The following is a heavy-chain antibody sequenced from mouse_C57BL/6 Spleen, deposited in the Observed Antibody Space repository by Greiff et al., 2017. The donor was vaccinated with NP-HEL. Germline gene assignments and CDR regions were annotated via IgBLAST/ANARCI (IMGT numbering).Heavy chain of an antibody. CDR1: GYTFTDHT. V-gene: IGHV1-78*01. CDR3: ARWETGSTMVTTRYYAMDY. Sequence: VQLQESDAELVKPGASVKISCKVSGYTFTDHTIHWMKQRPEQGLEWIGYIYPRDGSTKYNEKFKGKATLTADKSSSTAYMQLNSLTSEDSAVYFCARWETGSTMVTTRYYAMDYWGQGTSVTVSS. CDR2: IYPRDGST. J-gene: IGHJ4*01. D-gene: IGHD2-2*01.